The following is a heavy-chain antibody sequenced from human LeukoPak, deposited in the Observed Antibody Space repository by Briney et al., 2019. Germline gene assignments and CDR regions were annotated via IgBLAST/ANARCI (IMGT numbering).Heavy chain of an antibody. Sequence: PGRSLRPSCAASGFTFSSYAMHWVRQAPGKGLEWVAVIWYDGSKKYYADSVKGRFTISRGNSKNTVYLQMNSLRAEDTAVYYCARADVLPGWYYYGMDVWGQGTTVTVSS. D-gene: IGHD3-10*01. CDR1: GFTFSSYA. CDR3: ARADVLPGWYYYGMDV. CDR2: IWYDGSKK. V-gene: IGHV3-33*01. J-gene: IGHJ6*02.